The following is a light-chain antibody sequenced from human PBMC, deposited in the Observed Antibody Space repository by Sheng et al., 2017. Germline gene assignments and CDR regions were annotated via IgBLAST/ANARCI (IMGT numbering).Light chain of an antibody. Sequence: DIQMTQSPSSLSASVGDRVTITCQASQDISNYLNWYQQKPGKAPKLLIYDASNLETGVPSRFSGSGSGTDFTFTISSLQPEDFATYYCLEDYNAPYTFGQGTKVEIK. J-gene: IGKJ2*01. CDR1: QDISNY. CDR3: LEDYNAPYT. CDR2: DAS. V-gene: IGKV1-33*01.